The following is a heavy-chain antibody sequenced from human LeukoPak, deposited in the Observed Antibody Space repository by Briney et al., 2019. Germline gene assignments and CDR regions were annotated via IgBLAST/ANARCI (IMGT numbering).Heavy chain of an antibody. D-gene: IGHD5-18*01. CDR3: ARVPFFSNGYGFDY. J-gene: IGHJ4*02. CDR2: IYHSGST. V-gene: IGHV4-4*02. Sequence: SETLSLTCAVSGVSISSSNWWSWVRQSPGKKLEWIGDIYHSGSTTYNPPFKSRVTIAVDKSKSQFSLRLRSVTAADTAVYYCARVPFFSNGYGFDYWGQGLLVTVSS. CDR1: GVSISSSNW.